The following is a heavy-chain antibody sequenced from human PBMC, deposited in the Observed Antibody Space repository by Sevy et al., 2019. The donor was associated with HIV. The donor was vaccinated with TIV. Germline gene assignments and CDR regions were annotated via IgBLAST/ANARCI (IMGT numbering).Heavy chain of an antibody. CDR3: ARDRAYGDYFRDYYYYGMDV. CDR2: ISSSGSTI. CDR1: GFTFSDYY. J-gene: IGHJ6*02. V-gene: IGHV3-11*01. D-gene: IGHD4-17*01. Sequence: LSLTCAASGFTFSDYYMSWIRQAPGKGLEWVSYISSSGSTIYYADSVKGRFTISRDNAKNSLYLQMNSLRAEGTAVYYCARDRAYGDYFRDYYYYGMDVWGQGTTVTVSS.